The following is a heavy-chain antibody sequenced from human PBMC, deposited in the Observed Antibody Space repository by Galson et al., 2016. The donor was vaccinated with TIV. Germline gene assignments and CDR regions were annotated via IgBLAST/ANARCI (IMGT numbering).Heavy chain of an antibody. CDR3: ARLSGSRGYYIQYFQH. CDR1: DYSINSGYY. Sequence: LSLTCGVSDYSINSGYYWGWIRQPPGEGLEWIGSIYQSGSTYYNPSLKSRVTISVDTSKNQFSLKLTSVTAADTAVYYCARLSGSRGYYIQYFQHWGQGTLVTVSS. V-gene: IGHV4-38-2*01. CDR2: IYQSGST. J-gene: IGHJ1*01. D-gene: IGHD6-25*01.